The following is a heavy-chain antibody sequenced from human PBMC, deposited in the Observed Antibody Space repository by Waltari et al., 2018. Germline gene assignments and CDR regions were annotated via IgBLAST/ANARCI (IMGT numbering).Heavy chain of an antibody. J-gene: IGHJ6*03. CDR1: GDSIRSGSSY. CDR3: ARAWQPYYSYYYMDG. Sequence: QLQLQESGPGLVKPSETLSLTCTVSGDSIRSGSSYWGWIRQPPGKGLEWIGSIYYSGNTYYHPSLKSRVTISVDTPKSQFSLRLSSVTVADTAVYYCARAWQPYYSYYYMDGWGKGTTVTISS. D-gene: IGHD6-13*01. CDR2: IYYSGNT. V-gene: IGHV4-39*07.